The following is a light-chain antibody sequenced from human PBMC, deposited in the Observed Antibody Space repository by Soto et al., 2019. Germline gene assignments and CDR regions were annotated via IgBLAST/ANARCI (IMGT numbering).Light chain of an antibody. Sequence: QDVLTQPPSVSAAPGQRVTISCSGSSSNIGGNYVSWYQVVPRTAPKLLIYDNHKRHSGVPDRFSGSKSGTSATLGIADLHAGDEAHYYCGTWDINLDTVVFGGGTKLTVL. CDR1: SSNIGGNY. CDR2: DNH. J-gene: IGLJ2*01. CDR3: GTWDINLDTVV. V-gene: IGLV1-51*01.